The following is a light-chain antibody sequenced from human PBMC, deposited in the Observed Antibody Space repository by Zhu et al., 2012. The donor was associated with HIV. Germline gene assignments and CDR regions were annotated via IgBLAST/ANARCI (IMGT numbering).Light chain of an antibody. CDR1: ESISRY. V-gene: IGKV1-9*01. CDR2: DAS. CDR3: QQYYTPSYN. J-gene: IGKJ2*01. Sequence: DVQLTQSPSFLSASVGDRVTITCRASESISRYLAWYQQKPGKAPKLLIYDASTLQSGVPSTFSGSGSGTEFTLTISSLQPEDFATYSCQQYYTPSYNFGQGTKLQIK.